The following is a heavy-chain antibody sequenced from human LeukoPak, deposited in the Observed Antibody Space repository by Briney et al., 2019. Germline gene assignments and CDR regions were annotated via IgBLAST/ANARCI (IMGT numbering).Heavy chain of an antibody. CDR2: IYLGDSDI. J-gene: IGHJ3*02. CDR1: GYSFTSYW. D-gene: IGHD6-25*01. Sequence: GESLKISCKGSGYSFTSYWIGWVRQMPGKGLEWMGVIYLGDSDIIYSPSFQGQVTISADKSIRTAYLQWSSLKASDTAMYYCAKRGIAAADAFDIWGQGTMVTVSS. CDR3: AKRGIAAADAFDI. V-gene: IGHV5-51*01.